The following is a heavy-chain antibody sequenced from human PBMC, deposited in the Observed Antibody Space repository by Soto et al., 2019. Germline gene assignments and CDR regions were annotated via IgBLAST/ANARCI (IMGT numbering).Heavy chain of an antibody. CDR2: IYPGDSDT. Sequence: GESLKISCKGSGYSITSYWIGWVRQMPGKGLEWMGIIYPGDSDTRYSPSFQGQVTITADKSISTAYLQWSSLKASDTAMYYSARQLASSGYDHRGQGTLVTVPS. CDR1: GYSITSYW. CDR3: ARQLASSGYDH. J-gene: IGHJ5*02. D-gene: IGHD5-18*01. V-gene: IGHV5-51*01.